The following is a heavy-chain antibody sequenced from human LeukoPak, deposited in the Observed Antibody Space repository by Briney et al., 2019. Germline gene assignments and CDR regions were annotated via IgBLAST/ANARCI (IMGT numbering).Heavy chain of an antibody. V-gene: IGHV1-46*01. J-gene: IGHJ2*01. CDR1: GYTFTSYY. Sequence: ASVKVSCKASGYTFTSYYMHWVRQAPGQGLEWMGIINPGGGSTSYAQKFQGRVTMTRDTSTSTVYMELSSLRSEDTAVYYCARDKDSSGWYGSWYFDLWGRGTLVTVSS. CDR3: ARDKDSSGWYGSWYFDL. CDR2: INPGGGST. D-gene: IGHD6-19*01.